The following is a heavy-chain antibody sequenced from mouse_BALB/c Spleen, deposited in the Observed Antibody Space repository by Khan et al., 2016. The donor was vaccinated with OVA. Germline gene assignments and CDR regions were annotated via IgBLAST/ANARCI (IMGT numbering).Heavy chain of an antibody. V-gene: IGHV3-2*02. J-gene: IGHJ3*01. CDR2: INYSGAT. CDR3: ARSFTY. CDR1: GYSITSDYA. Sequence: EVQLQESGPGLVKPSQSLSLTCTVTGYSITSDYAWNWIRQFPGNKLEWMGYINYSGATSYLPSLKSRISITRDTSKNQFFLQLNSVTTEDSATYYCARSFTYWGQGTMVTVS.